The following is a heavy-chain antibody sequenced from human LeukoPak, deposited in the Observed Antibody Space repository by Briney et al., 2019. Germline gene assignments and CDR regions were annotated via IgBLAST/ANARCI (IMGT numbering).Heavy chain of an antibody. J-gene: IGHJ2*01. D-gene: IGHD3-9*01. V-gene: IGHV4-59*11. CDR2: IYCTGST. Sequence: SETLSLTCTVSGGSMSSHYWSWIRQPPGKGLEWIGYIYCTGSTNHNPSLKSRVTISVDTSKNQFSLKLGSVTTADTAVYYCARATSWDQRNFDWPHWYLDLWGRGTLVTVSS. CDR1: GGSMSSHY. CDR3: ARATSWDQRNFDWPHWYLDL.